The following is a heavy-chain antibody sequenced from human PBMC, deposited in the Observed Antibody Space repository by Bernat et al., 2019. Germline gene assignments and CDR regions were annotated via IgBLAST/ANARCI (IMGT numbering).Heavy chain of an antibody. D-gene: IGHD4-11*01. Sequence: EVQLVESGGGLVEPGGSLRLSCAASGFTFSKTWMNWVRQAPGKGPEWVGRIKSETDGGTSEYAAPVEDRFTISRDDSRNTLYLQMNSLKTEDTAVYYCTTPLFKTTNYWGQGTLVTVSS. CDR3: TTPLFKTTNY. V-gene: IGHV3-15*01. J-gene: IGHJ4*02. CDR2: IKSETDGGTS. CDR1: GFTFSKTW.